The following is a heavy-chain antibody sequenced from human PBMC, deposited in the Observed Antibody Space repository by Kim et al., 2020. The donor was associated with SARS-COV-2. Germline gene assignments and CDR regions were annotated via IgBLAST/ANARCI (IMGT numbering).Heavy chain of an antibody. Sequence: GESLKISCRGSGYSFTSYRISWVRQTPGKGLEWMGRIDPSDSYTYYSPSFQGRVTFSADKRISTAFLQWSGLKASDSAIYYCARLGDYYGSGSYSTYDYWGQGTLVTVSS. CDR3: ARLGDYYGSGSYSTYDY. D-gene: IGHD3-10*01. J-gene: IGHJ4*02. V-gene: IGHV5-10-1*01. CDR1: GYSFTSYR. CDR2: IDPSDSYT.